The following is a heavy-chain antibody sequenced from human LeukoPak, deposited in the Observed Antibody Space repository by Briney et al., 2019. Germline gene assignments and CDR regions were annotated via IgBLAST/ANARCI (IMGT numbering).Heavy chain of an antibody. CDR1: GGSISSYY. CDR3: ARGWGTMVRGVIIFDY. Sequence: SETLSLTCTVSGGSISSYYWSWIRQPPGKGLEWIGYIYYSGGTNYNPSLKSRVTISVDTSKNQFSLKLSSVTAADTAVYYCARGWGTMVRGVIIFDYWGQGTLVTVSS. V-gene: IGHV4-59*01. J-gene: IGHJ4*02. D-gene: IGHD3-10*01. CDR2: IYYSGGT.